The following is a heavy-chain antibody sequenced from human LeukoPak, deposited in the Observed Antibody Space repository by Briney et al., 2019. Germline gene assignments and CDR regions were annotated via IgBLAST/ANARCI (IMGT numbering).Heavy chain of an antibody. Sequence: GGSLRLSCAASGFTFSSYAMSWVRQAPGKGLEWVSAISGSGGSTYYADSVKGRFTISRDNSKNTLYLQMNSLRAEDTAVYYCAKGQYDSSGYYMYYFDYWGQGTLVTVSS. J-gene: IGHJ4*02. V-gene: IGHV3-23*01. D-gene: IGHD3-22*01. CDR1: GFTFSSYA. CDR2: ISGSGGST. CDR3: AKGQYDSSGYYMYYFDY.